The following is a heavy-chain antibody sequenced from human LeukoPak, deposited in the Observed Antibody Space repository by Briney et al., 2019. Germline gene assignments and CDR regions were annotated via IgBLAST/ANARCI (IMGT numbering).Heavy chain of an antibody. Sequence: ASVKVSCKASGYSFTGYFIYWVRQAPGQGLEWMGWINPNGGGTSCAQQFQGRVTMTRDTSISTAYMELSRLGSDDTAVYYCARRYSPTGPFDYWGQGTLVTVSS. J-gene: IGHJ4*02. V-gene: IGHV1-2*02. CDR2: INPNGGGT. D-gene: IGHD1-14*01. CDR1: GYSFTGYF. CDR3: ARRYSPTGPFDY.